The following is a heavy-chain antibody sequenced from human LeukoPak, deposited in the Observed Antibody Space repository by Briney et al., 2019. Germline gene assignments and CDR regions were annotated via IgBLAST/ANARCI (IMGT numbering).Heavy chain of an antibody. J-gene: IGHJ4*02. CDR1: GYTFTGYS. CDR2: INPISGDT. Sequence: ASVKVSCKASGYTFTGYSMHWVRQAPGQGLEWMGWINPISGDTSYAQKFQGRVTMTTDTSTSTAYMELRSLRSDDTAVYYCATSITIFGVGRGYYFDYWGQGTLVTVSS. CDR3: ATSITIFGVGRGYYFDY. V-gene: IGHV1-2*02. D-gene: IGHD3-3*01.